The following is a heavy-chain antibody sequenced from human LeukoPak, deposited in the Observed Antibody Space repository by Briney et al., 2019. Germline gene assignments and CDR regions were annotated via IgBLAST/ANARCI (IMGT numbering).Heavy chain of an antibody. J-gene: IGHJ4*02. D-gene: IGHD6-19*01. V-gene: IGHV3-66*01. CDR1: GFTVSSNY. CDR3: ARGVALHSDGWTPPVY. Sequence: PGGSLRLSCAASGFTVSSNYMSWVRQAPGKGLEWVSVIYSGGSTYYVDSVKGRFTISRDNSKNTLYLQMNNLRAEDTAVYYCARGVALHSDGWTPPVYWGQGTLVTVSS. CDR2: IYSGGST.